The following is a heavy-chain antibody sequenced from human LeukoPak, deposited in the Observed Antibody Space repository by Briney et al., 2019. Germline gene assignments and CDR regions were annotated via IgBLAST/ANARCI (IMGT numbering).Heavy chain of an antibody. CDR2: IKQDGSEK. J-gene: IGHJ4*02. Sequence: GGSLRLSCAASGFTFSSYWMSWVRQAPGKGLERVANIKQDGSEKYYVDSVKGRFTISRDNAKNSLYLQMNSLRAEDTAVYYCARGARDTAMVRGNYFDYWGQGTLVTVSS. CDR1: GFTFSSYW. V-gene: IGHV3-7*03. D-gene: IGHD5-18*01. CDR3: ARGARDTAMVRGNYFDY.